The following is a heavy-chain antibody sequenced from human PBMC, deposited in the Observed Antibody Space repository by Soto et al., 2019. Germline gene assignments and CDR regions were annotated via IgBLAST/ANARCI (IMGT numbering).Heavy chain of an antibody. V-gene: IGHV4-59*01. CDR3: XXXXXSLTLGTVLHYFDS. CDR2: IYYSGTT. Sequence: QVHLQESGPGLVKPSETLSLTCTVSGASIRSTYWSWIRQSPGKGLEWIGYIYYSGTTNYNPSLNNRVTTSVDTSKNQLSLNLTSVTAADTAVYYCXXXXXSLTLGTVLHYFDSWGQGTLVTVSS. J-gene: IGHJ4*02. D-gene: IGHD3-9*01. CDR1: GASIRSTY.